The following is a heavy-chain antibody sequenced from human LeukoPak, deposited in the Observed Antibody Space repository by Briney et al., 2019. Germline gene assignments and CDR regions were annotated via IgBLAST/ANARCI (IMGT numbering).Heavy chain of an antibody. V-gene: IGHV4-39*01. Sequence: SETLSLTCAVYGGSLSGYYWGWIRQPPGKGLEWIGSIYYSGSTYYNPSLKSRVTISVDTSKNQFSLKLSSVTAADTAVYYCARRSGYYYYGYYFDYWGQGTLVTVSS. CDR3: ARRSGYYYYGYYFDY. CDR1: GGSLSGYY. D-gene: IGHD3-22*01. CDR2: IYYSGST. J-gene: IGHJ4*02.